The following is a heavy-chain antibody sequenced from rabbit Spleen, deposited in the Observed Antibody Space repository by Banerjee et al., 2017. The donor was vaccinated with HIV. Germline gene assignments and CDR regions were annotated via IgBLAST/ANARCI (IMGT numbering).Heavy chain of an antibody. CDR2: IYGSTY. J-gene: IGHJ4*01. D-gene: IGHD6-1*01. Sequence: QSLEESGGDLVKPGASLTLTCTASGFSFSSSYWMCWFRQAPGRGLEWIACIYGSTYKYASWAKGLFTISSHNAQNTLYLQLNSLTAADTATYFCVREAGYGGYGDANLWGQGTLVTVS. CDR3: VREAGYGGYGDANL. V-gene: IGHV1S40*01. CDR1: GFSFSSSYW.